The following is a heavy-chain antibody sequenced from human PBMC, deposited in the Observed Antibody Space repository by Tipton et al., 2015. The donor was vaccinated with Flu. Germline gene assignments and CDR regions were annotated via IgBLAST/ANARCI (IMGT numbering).Heavy chain of an antibody. D-gene: IGHD5-12*01. J-gene: IGHJ4*02. CDR3: ARGSGYANTYFDS. V-gene: IGHV4-34*01. Sequence: AGLVKPSETLSLTCAVYGGTFSGYYWTWIRQPPGERLEWIGEINDSGSTNYNPSLKSRVTISVDTSKNQFSLKLSSVTAADTAVYYCARGSGYANTYFDSWGRGTLVTVSS. CDR2: INDSGST. CDR1: GGTFSGYY.